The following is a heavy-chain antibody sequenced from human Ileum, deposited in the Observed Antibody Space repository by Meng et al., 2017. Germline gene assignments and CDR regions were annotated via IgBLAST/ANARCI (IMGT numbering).Heavy chain of an antibody. V-gene: IGHV1-46*01. CDR2: INPSGGST. Sequence: ASVKVSCKASGYTITSYYMHWVRQAPGQGLEWMGIINPSGGSTSYAQKFQGRVTMTRDTSTSTVYMELSSLRSEDTAVYYCARVFFMGYDSSGYYQHWGQGTLVTVSS. J-gene: IGHJ1*01. CDR1: GYTITSYY. CDR3: ARVFFMGYDSSGYYQH. D-gene: IGHD3-22*01.